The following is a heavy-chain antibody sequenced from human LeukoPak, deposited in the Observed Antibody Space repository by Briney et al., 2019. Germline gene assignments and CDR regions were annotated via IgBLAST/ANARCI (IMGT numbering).Heavy chain of an antibody. V-gene: IGHV4-61*01. D-gene: IGHD3-22*01. CDR3: AREYYDSSYGDDAFDI. CDR1: GGSFSSGSYY. Sequence: PSETLSLTCTVSGGSFSSGSYYWSWIRQPPGKGLEWIGYIYYSGSTNYNPSLKSRVTISVDTSKNQFSLKLSSVTAADTAVYYCAREYYDSSYGDDAFDIWGQGTMVTVSS. J-gene: IGHJ3*02. CDR2: IYYSGST.